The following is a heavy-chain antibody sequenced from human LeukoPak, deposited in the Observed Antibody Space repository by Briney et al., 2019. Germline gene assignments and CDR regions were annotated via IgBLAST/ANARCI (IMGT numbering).Heavy chain of an antibody. CDR3: AKDIGGDYDAFDI. CDR2: ISWNSGSI. CDR1: GFTFDDYA. D-gene: IGHD4-17*01. J-gene: IGHJ3*02. Sequence: PGRSMRLSCAASGFTFDDYAMHWVRQAPGKGLEWVSGISWNSGSIGYADSVKGRFTISRDNAKNSLYLQMNSLRAEDTALYYCAKDIGGDYDAFDIWGQGTMVTVSS. V-gene: IGHV3-9*01.